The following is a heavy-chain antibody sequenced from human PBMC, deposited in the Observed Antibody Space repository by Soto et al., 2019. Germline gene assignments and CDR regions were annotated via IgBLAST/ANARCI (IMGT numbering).Heavy chain of an antibody. D-gene: IGHD3-22*01. J-gene: IGHJ4*02. CDR2: IIPIFGTA. V-gene: IGHV1-69*13. Sequence: SVKVSCKASGGTFSSYAISWVRQAPGQGLEWMGGIIPIFGTANYAQKFQGRVTITADESTSTAYMELSGLRSEDTAVYYCASKRDYYDSSGYSFSYFDYWGQGTLVTVSS. CDR1: GGTFSSYA. CDR3: ASKRDYYDSSGYSFSYFDY.